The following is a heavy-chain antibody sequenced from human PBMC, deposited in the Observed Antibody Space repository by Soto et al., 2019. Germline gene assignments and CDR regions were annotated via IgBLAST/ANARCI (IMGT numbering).Heavy chain of an antibody. D-gene: IGHD3-22*01. CDR3: ARGGYYDSSGARNYHYYGMDV. Sequence: QAQLVQSGAEVKKPGASVKVSCKASGYSFSSYGITWVRQAPGQGLEWLGWISPYNDDTKYAQRLQGRVTMTTVTSTRTAYMDIRGLRSDDTAIYYCARGGYYDSSGARNYHYYGMDVWGQGTTFTVSS. V-gene: IGHV1-18*01. CDR2: ISPYNDDT. J-gene: IGHJ6*02. CDR1: GYSFSSYG.